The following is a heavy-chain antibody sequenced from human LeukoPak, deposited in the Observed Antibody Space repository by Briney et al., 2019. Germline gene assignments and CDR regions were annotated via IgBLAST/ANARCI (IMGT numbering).Heavy chain of an antibody. Sequence: SETLSLTCAVYGGSFSGYYWSWIRQPPGKGLGWIGEINHSGSTNYNPSLKSRVTTSVDTSKNQFSLKLSSVTAADTAVYYCARGLDIQLWQKGFLDYWGQGTLVTVSS. V-gene: IGHV4-34*01. CDR1: GGSFSGYY. CDR2: INHSGST. D-gene: IGHD5-18*01. J-gene: IGHJ4*02. CDR3: ARGLDIQLWQKGFLDY.